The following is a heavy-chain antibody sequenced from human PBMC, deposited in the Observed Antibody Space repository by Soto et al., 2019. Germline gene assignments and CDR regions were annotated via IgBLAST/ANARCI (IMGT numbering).Heavy chain of an antibody. J-gene: IGHJ4*02. D-gene: IGHD1-26*01. CDR1: GGSISSGDYY. V-gene: IGHV4-30-4*01. CDR2: IFYGGST. CDR3: ARAVRGSYYDY. Sequence: QVQLQESGPGLVKPSQTLSLTCTVSGGSISSGDYYWSWIRQPPGKGLEWIGYIFYGGSTYYNPSLKSRFTMSVDTSKNQFSLKLSSVTAADTAVYYCARAVRGSYYDYWGQGTLVTVSS.